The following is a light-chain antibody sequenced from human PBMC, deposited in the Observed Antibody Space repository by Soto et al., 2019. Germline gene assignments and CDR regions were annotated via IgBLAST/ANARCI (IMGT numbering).Light chain of an antibody. CDR1: QTITNY. CDR3: QQCYMGWT. CDR2: GAS. J-gene: IGKJ1*01. Sequence: DIQMTQSPSSLSASVGDRVTIACRASQTITNYLNCYQQKPGKAPKLLIYGASSLQSGVPSRFSGSGSGTEFTLTISSLQPEDFGTYYCQQCYMGWTFGQGTKVDIK. V-gene: IGKV1-39*01.